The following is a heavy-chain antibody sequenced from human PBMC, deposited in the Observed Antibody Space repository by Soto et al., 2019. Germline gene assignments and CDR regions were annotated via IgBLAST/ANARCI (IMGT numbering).Heavy chain of an antibody. J-gene: IGHJ4*02. Sequence: GGSLRLSFSASGFTFSSYAMHWLRQAPGKGLEYFSAISSNRVSTYYADSVKGRFTISRDDAKNTLYLQMSSLRAEDTAVYYCVKDAQQNIAAAGMHGGQGTLVTVS. D-gene: IGHD6-13*01. CDR1: GFTFSSYA. V-gene: IGHV3-64D*06. CDR3: VKDAQQNIAAAGMH. CDR2: ISSNRVST.